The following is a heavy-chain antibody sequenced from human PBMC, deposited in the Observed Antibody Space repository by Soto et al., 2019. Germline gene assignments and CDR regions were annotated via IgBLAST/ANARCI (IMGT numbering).Heavy chain of an antibody. J-gene: IGHJ4*02. Sequence: PSETLSLTCAVYGGSFSGYYWSWIRQPPGKGLEWIGEINHSGSTNYNPSLKSRVTISVDTSKNQFSLKLSSVTAADTAVYYCARGHKSSGYYYFDYWGQGTLVTVSS. CDR3: ARGHKSSGYYYFDY. CDR2: INHSGST. D-gene: IGHD3-22*01. CDR1: GGSFSGYY. V-gene: IGHV4-34*01.